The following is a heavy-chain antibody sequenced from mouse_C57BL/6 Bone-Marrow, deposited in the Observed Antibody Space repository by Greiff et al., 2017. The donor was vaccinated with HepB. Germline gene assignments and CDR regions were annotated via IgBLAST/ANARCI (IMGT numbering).Heavy chain of an antibody. J-gene: IGHJ3*01. V-gene: IGHV5-17*01. CDR3: ARSYGSSFAY. CDR2: ISSGSSTI. Sequence: DVHLVESGGGLVKPGGSLKLSCAASGFTFSDYGMHWVRQAPEKGLEWVAYISSGSSTIYYADTVKGRFTISRDNAKNTLFLQMTSLRSEDTAMYYCARSYGSSFAYWGQGTLVTVSA. CDR1: GFTFSDYG. D-gene: IGHD1-1*01.